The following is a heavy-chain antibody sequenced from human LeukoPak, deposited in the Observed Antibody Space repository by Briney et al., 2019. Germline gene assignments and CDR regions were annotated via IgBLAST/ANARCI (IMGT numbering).Heavy chain of an antibody. CDR2: ISSGSDYI. CDR1: GFTFSSYS. CDR3: ARDFGRVPDY. Sequence: GGSLRLSCAASGFTFSSYSMNWVRQAPGKGLEWVSFISSGSDYIYYADSVKGRFTISRDNAKNSLYLQMNSPRAEDTAVYYCARDFGRVPDYWGQGTLVTVSS. J-gene: IGHJ4*02. V-gene: IGHV3-21*01. D-gene: IGHD2-15*01.